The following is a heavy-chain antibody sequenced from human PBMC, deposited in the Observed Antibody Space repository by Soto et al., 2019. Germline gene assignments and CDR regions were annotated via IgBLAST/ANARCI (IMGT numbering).Heavy chain of an antibody. D-gene: IGHD6-6*01. CDR3: ARNGVGSSSSNDYYYYYMDV. V-gene: IGHV6-1*01. J-gene: IGHJ6*03. CDR2: TYYRSKWYN. CDR1: GDSVSSNSAA. Sequence: SQTLSLTCAISGDSVSSNSAAWNWIRQSPSRGLEWLGRTYYRSKWYNDYAVSVKSRITINPDTSKNQFSLQLNSVTPEDTAVYYCARNGVGSSSSNDYYYYYMDVWRKGTTVTVSS.